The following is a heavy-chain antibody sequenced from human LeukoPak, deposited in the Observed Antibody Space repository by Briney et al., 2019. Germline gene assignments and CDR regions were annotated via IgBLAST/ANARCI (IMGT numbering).Heavy chain of an antibody. D-gene: IGHD4-23*01. V-gene: IGHV1-2*02. CDR3: ARDPREPGRNGIFDY. J-gene: IGHJ4*02. Sequence: GASVKVSCKASGYTFTGYYMHWVRQAPGQGLEWMGWINPNSGGTNYAQKFQGRVTMTRDTSISTAYMELSRLRSEDTAVYYCARDPREPGRNGIFDYWGQGTLVTVSS. CDR1: GYTFTGYY. CDR2: INPNSGGT.